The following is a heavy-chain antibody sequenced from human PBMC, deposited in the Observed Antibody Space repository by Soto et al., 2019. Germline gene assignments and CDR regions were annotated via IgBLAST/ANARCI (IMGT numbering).Heavy chain of an antibody. J-gene: IGHJ6*02. V-gene: IGHV3-74*01. Sequence: EVQLVESGGGLVQPGGSLRLSCAASGFTFSVYWMHWVRQAPGKGLVWVSRIDSDASTTSYADSVKGRFTIYRDNAKSTLYLQMNSLRAEDTAVYYCARPGYSNYGPGVDVWGQGTTVTVSS. CDR2: IDSDASTT. D-gene: IGHD4-4*01. CDR1: GFTFSVYW. CDR3: ARPGYSNYGPGVDV.